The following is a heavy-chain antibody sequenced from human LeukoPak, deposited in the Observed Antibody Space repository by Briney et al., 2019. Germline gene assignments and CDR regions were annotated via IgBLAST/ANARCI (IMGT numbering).Heavy chain of an antibody. J-gene: IGHJ5*02. CDR1: GYTFTGYY. Sequence: ASVKVSCKASGYTFTGYYMHWVRQAPGQGLEWMGWINPNSGGTNYAQKFQGRVTMTRDTSISTAYMELSRLRSDDTAVYYCARALPTYSSRNANWFDPWGQGTLVTVSS. V-gene: IGHV1-2*02. CDR3: ARALPTYSSRNANWFDP. CDR2: INPNSGGT. D-gene: IGHD6-13*01.